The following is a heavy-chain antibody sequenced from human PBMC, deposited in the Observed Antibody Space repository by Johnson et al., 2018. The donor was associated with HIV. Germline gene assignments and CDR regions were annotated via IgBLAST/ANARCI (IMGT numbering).Heavy chain of an antibody. J-gene: IGHJ3*02. CDR1: GFTFGDYY. V-gene: IGHV3-11*04. Sequence: QVQLVESGGGLVKPGGSLRLSCAASGFTFGDYYMTWIRQAPGKGLEWVSYISGSGGTMYSADSVKGRSTISRNNANNSLHLQMNNLRAEDTAVYFCATVWRNEGRHSFDIWGRGTMVTVSS. D-gene: IGHD1-1*01. CDR3: ATVWRNEGRHSFDI. CDR2: ISGSGGTM.